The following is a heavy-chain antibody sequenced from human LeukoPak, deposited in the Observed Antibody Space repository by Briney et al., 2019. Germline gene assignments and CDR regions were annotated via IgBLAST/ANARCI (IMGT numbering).Heavy chain of an antibody. CDR2: DHSDGSYT. D-gene: IGHD5-18*01. CDR1: GFTFSNYW. V-gene: IGHV3-74*01. CDR3: AREGLGYSYDY. Sequence: GVSLRLFCAASGFTFSNYWMHWVRQALGKGLMWVSRDHSDGSYTNYAVSVKGRFTISRDNAKSTLYLQMNSLRAEDTAVYYCAREGLGYSYDYWGQGTLVTVSS. J-gene: IGHJ4*02.